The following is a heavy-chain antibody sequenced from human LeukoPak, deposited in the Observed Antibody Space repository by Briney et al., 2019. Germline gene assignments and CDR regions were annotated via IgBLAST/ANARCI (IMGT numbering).Heavy chain of an antibody. D-gene: IGHD3-22*01. J-gene: IGHJ4*02. CDR3: ARGRPALVVITYFDY. CDR2: IIPIFGTA. V-gene: IGHV1-69*05. CDR1: GGTFSSYA. Sequence: SVKVSCKASGGTFSSYAISWVRQAPGQGLEWMGGIIPIFGTANYAQKFQGRVTITTDESTSTAYMELSSLRSEDMAVYYCARGRPALVVITYFDYWGQGTLVTVSS.